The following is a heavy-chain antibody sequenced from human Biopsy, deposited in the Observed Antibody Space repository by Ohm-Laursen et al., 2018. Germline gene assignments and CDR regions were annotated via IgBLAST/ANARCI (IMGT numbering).Heavy chain of an antibody. J-gene: IGHJ2*01. CDR1: GFTSTSYA. CDR2: ISYDGSGE. Sequence: RSLRLSCAATGFTSTSYAMHWVRQAPGKGLEWVAVISYDGSGEHYADSLQGRFIISRDNPKNTVDLQMNSLRAEDTAVYFCARDGKRWDYSTYFSWHFDLWGRGTLVTVSS. D-gene: IGHD4-11*01. V-gene: IGHV3-30*03. CDR3: ARDGKRWDYSTYFSWHFDL.